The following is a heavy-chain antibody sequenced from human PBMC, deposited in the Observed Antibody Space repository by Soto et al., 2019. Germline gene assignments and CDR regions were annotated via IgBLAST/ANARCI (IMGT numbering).Heavy chain of an antibody. CDR1: GGSINSYY. CDR3: ARDKEGAAAGTFDY. CDR2: ILYSGST. Sequence: QVQLQESGPGLVKPSETLSLTCTVSGGSINSYYWSWIRQPPGKGLESIGYILYSGSTNYNPSLKSRVTISVDTSKNQFSLRLTSVTAADTAVYYCARDKEGAAAGTFDYWGQGTLVTVSS. V-gene: IGHV4-59*01. J-gene: IGHJ4*02. D-gene: IGHD6-13*01.